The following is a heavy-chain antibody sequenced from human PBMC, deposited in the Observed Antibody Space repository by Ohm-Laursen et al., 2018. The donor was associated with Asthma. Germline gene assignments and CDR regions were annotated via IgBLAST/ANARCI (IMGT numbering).Heavy chain of an antibody. CDR2: MNPNSGNT. CDR1: GYTFTSYD. J-gene: IGHJ4*02. CDR3: ARGAVLGTVIDY. V-gene: IGHV1-8*01. D-gene: IGHD4-17*01. Sequence: ASVKVSCKASGYTFTSYDINWVRQATGQGLEWMGWMNPNSGNTGYAQKFQGRVTMTRNTSISTAYMELSSLRSEDTAVNYCARGAVLGTVIDYWGQGTLVTVSS.